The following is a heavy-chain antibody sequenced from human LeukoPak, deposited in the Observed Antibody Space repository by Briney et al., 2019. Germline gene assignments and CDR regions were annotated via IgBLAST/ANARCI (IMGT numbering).Heavy chain of an antibody. CDR2: IYYSGST. CDR1: GGPISSYY. Sequence: SETLSLTCTVSGGPISSYYWSWIRQPPGKGLEWIGYIYYSGSTNYNPSLKSRVTISVDTSKNQFSLKLSSVTAADTAVYYCASGSSGKNYYYYMDVWGKGTTVTVSS. CDR3: ASGSSGKNYYYYMDV. J-gene: IGHJ6*03. V-gene: IGHV4-59*01. D-gene: IGHD6-19*01.